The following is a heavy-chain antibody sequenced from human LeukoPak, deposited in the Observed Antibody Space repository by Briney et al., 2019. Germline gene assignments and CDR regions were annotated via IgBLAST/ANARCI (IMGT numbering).Heavy chain of an antibody. D-gene: IGHD3-22*01. Sequence: GSSVKVSCKASGGTFSSYAISWVRQAPGQGLEWMGGIIPIFGTANYAQKFQGRVTITTDESTSTAYMELSSLRSEDTAVYYRARESPNYYDSSGFDYWGQGTLVTVSS. CDR2: IIPIFGTA. CDR1: GGTFSSYA. CDR3: ARESPNYYDSSGFDY. J-gene: IGHJ4*02. V-gene: IGHV1-69*05.